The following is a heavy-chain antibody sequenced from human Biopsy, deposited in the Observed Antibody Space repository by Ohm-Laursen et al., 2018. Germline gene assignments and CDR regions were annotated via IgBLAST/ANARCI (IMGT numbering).Heavy chain of an antibody. CDR3: ARPSGGVSTIGFDP. CDR2: INPHTGVT. D-gene: IGHD5/OR15-5a*01. Sequence: ASVKVSCQASGYDFLDFHIHWVRQVPGQGLEWIGHINPHTGVTKYAQKFLDRITMTGDTSISTAYMDLSRLTSADTGIYYCARPSGGVSTIGFDPWGQGTLVIVSS. J-gene: IGHJ5*02. CDR1: GYDFLDFH. V-gene: IGHV1-2*05.